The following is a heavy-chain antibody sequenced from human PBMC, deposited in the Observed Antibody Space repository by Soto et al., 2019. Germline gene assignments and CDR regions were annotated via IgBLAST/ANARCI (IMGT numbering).Heavy chain of an antibody. V-gene: IGHV3-23*01. CDR2: ISGSGGST. J-gene: IGHJ4*02. Sequence: EVQLLESGGGLVQPGGSLRLSCVASGFTFSNYDMNWVRQAPGKGLEWVSVISGSGGSTYYADSVKGRFTISRDNSKNTLYLQMNSLRAEDTAVYYCASRNSGWYFDYWGQGTLVTVSS. D-gene: IGHD6-19*01. CDR3: ASRNSGWYFDY. CDR1: GFTFSNYD.